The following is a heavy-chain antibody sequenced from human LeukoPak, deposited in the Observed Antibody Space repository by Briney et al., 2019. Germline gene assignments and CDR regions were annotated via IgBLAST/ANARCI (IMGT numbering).Heavy chain of an antibody. CDR3: ARRRGTAKTWFDP. D-gene: IGHD5-18*01. J-gene: IGHJ5*02. V-gene: IGHV4-34*01. Sequence: SETLSLTCAVYGGSFSGYYWSWIRQPPGKGLEWIGEVNHSGSTNYNPSLKSRVTISVDTSKNQFSLKPSSVTAADTAVYYCARRRGTAKTWFDPWGQGTLVTVSS. CDR2: VNHSGST. CDR1: GGSFSGYY.